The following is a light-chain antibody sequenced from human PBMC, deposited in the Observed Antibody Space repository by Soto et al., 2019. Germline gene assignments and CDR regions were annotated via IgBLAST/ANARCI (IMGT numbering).Light chain of an antibody. J-gene: IGKJ4*01. Sequence: EIVLTQPPPTLPLSPGERATLSSRASQRVSSYLAWYQQKPGQAPRLLIYDASNRATGIPARFSGSGSGTDFTLTISSLEPEDFAIYYCQQRSNWPPVTFGGGTKVEIK. CDR2: DAS. CDR1: QRVSSY. CDR3: QQRSNWPPVT. V-gene: IGKV3-11*01.